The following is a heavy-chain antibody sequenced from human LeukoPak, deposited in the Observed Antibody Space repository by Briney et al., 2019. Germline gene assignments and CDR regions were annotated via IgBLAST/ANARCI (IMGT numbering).Heavy chain of an antibody. J-gene: IGHJ4*02. CDR1: GFTFSSYE. Sequence: GGSLRLSCGVSGFTFSSYEMNWVRQAPGKGLEWVSYISSVGSTRHYADSVKGRFTISRDNSKNTLYLQMNSLRAEDTAVYYCARDSIDGFGELSHFDYWGQGTLVTVSS. V-gene: IGHV3-48*03. CDR3: ARDSIDGFGELSHFDY. CDR2: ISSVGSTR. D-gene: IGHD3-10*01.